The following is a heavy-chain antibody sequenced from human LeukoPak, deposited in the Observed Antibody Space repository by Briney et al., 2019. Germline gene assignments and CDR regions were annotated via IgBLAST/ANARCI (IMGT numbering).Heavy chain of an antibody. D-gene: IGHD4-17*01. V-gene: IGHV1-24*01. CDR1: GYTLTELS. Sequence: ASVKASCKVSGYTLTELSMHWVRQAPGKGLEWMGGFDPEDGETIYAQKFQGRVTMTEDTSTDTAYMELSSLRSEDTAVYYCATAPPTVTNYFDYWGQGTLVTVSS. J-gene: IGHJ4*02. CDR2: FDPEDGET. CDR3: ATAPPTVTNYFDY.